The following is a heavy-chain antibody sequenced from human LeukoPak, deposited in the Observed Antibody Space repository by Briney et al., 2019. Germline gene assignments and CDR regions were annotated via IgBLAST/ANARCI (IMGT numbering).Heavy chain of an antibody. CDR1: GFTFTGFW. Sequence: GGSLRLSCAASGFTFTGFWMTWVRQSPGKGLEWVANINPDGTKTTYVDSVKGRFTISRDNAKNSLFLHMSSLRAEDTAVYYCATAPASVDSSWGQGTLVAVSS. CDR2: INPDGTKT. J-gene: IGHJ5*02. D-gene: IGHD3-3*01. CDR3: ATAPASVDSS. V-gene: IGHV3-7*01.